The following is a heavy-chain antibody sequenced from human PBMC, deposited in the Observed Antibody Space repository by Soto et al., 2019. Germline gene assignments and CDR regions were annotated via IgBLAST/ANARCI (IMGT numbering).Heavy chain of an antibody. D-gene: IGHD5-18*01. J-gene: IGHJ6*02. V-gene: IGHV4-59*01. CDR3: ARDRGYSYGVYYYYYGMDV. CDR1: GGSISSYY. Sequence: PSETLSLTCTVSGGSISSYYWSWIRQPPGKGLEWIGYIYYSGSTNYNPSLKSRVTISVDTSKHQFSLKLSSVTAADTAVYYCARDRGYSYGVYYYYYGMDVWGQGTTVTVSS. CDR2: IYYSGST.